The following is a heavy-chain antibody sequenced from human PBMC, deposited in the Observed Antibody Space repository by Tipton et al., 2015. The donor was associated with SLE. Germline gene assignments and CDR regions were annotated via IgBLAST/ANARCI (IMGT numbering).Heavy chain of an antibody. CDR3: ARSTTPMNLPRFDF. V-gene: IGHV4-59*01. D-gene: IGHD1-1*01. J-gene: IGHJ4*02. CDR2: VYSSGFS. Sequence: TLSLTCTVSGDSINGYYWTWIRQPPGKGLEWVGYVYSSGFSDYNPSLRSRVTISLDTSKNQFSLRLSSATAADTAVYFCARSTTPMNLPRFDFWGLGTLVTVSS. CDR1: GDSINGYY.